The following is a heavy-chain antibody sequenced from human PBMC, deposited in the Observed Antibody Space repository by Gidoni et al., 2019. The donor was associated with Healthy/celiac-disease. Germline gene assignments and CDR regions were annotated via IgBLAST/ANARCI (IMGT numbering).Heavy chain of an antibody. CDR3: AKDRYYDSSGYSYDAFDI. CDR1: GVTFSSYA. D-gene: IGHD3-22*01. J-gene: IGHJ3*02. V-gene: IGHV3-23*01. Sequence: EVQLLESGGGLVQPGGSLRLSCAASGVTFSSYAMSWVRQAPGKGLEWVSAISGSGGSTYYADSVKGRFTISRDNSKNTLYLQMNSLRAEDTAVYYCAKDRYYDSSGYSYDAFDIWGQGTMVTVSS. CDR2: ISGSGGST.